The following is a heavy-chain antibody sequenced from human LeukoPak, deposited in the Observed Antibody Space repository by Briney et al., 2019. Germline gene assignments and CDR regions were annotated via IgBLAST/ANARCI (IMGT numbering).Heavy chain of an antibody. CDR2: ISASFSTI. J-gene: IGHJ6*03. Sequence: GGSLRLSCAASGFTLSNYSMNWVRQAPGKGLEWLSYISASFSTIYYADSVKGRFTVSRDNARNSVYLQMNSLRAEDTAVYYCAKDKYNFWSGSNYYYMDVWGKGTTVTVSS. CDR1: GFTLSNYS. V-gene: IGHV3-48*01. CDR3: AKDKYNFWSGSNYYYMDV. D-gene: IGHD3-3*01.